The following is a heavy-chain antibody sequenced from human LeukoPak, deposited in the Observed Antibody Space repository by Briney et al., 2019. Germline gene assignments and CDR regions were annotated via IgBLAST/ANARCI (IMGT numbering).Heavy chain of an antibody. D-gene: IGHD2-2*02. Sequence: SVKVSCKASGGTFSSYAIGWVRQAPGQGLEWMVGIIPIFGTANYAQKLQGRVTITADESTSTAYMELSSLRSEDTAVYYCARGTRSFVVPAAIHYWGQGTLVTVSS. CDR1: GGTFSSYA. CDR3: ARGTRSFVVPAAIHY. CDR2: IIPIFGTA. V-gene: IGHV1-69*13. J-gene: IGHJ4*02.